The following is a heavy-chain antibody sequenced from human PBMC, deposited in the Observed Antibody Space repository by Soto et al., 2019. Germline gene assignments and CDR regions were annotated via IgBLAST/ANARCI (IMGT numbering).Heavy chain of an antibody. CDR2: IYATGTT. CDR1: GASISGFY. Sequence: SETLSLTCTVSGASISGFYWSWIRKSAGKGLEWIGRIYATGTTDYNPSLKSRVMMSVDTSKEQFSLKLRSVTAADTAVYYCVRDGTKTLRDWFDPWGQGISVTVSS. V-gene: IGHV4-4*07. J-gene: IGHJ5*02. D-gene: IGHD1-1*01. CDR3: VRDGTKTLRDWFDP.